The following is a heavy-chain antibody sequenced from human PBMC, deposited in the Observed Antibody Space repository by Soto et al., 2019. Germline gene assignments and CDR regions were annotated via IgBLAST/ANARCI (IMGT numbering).Heavy chain of an antibody. J-gene: IGHJ6*02. V-gene: IGHV3-30*18. CDR2: ISYDGSNK. Sequence: QVQLVESGEGVVQPGRSLRLSCAASGFTFSSYGMHWVRQAPGKGLEWVAVISYDGSNKYYADSVKGRFTISRDNSKNTLYLQMNSLRAEDTAVYYCAKASSTSYYYYYGMDVWGQGTTVTVSS. D-gene: IGHD2-2*01. CDR1: GFTFSSYG. CDR3: AKASSTSYYYYYGMDV.